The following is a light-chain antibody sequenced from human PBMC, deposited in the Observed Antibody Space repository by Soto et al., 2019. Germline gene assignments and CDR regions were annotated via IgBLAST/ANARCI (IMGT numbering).Light chain of an antibody. CDR1: QSFSSTF. Sequence: EILLTQSPDSLSLSPGDRATLSCRASQSFSSTFLAWYQQKPGQAPRLLIYGASSRATGIPDRCSGSGSGTDFTLSISRLEPEDFAVYYWQQYASSVTFGQGTKVEI. V-gene: IGKV3-20*01. CDR3: QQYASSVT. J-gene: IGKJ1*01. CDR2: GAS.